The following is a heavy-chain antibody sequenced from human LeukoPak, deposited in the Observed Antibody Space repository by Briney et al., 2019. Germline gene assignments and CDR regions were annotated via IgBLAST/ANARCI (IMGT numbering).Heavy chain of an antibody. J-gene: IGHJ5*02. CDR2: IGSAGDT. Sequence: GGSLRLSCAASGFTFSSYDMHWVRQATGKGLEWVSAIGSAGDTYYPGSVKGRFTISRDDSKNTLYLQMNSLRSEDMALYYCARGNSGSYSQDWFDPWGQGTLVTVSS. V-gene: IGHV3-13*01. D-gene: IGHD1-26*01. CDR3: ARGNSGSYSQDWFDP. CDR1: GFTFSSYD.